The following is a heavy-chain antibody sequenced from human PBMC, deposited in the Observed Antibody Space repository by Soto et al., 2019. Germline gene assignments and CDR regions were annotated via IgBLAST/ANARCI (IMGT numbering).Heavy chain of an antibody. D-gene: IGHD3-10*01. CDR3: ARCGGSGSYYADY. J-gene: IGHJ4*02. V-gene: IGHV1-46*01. CDR2: INPSVGNA. CDR1: GYSFTSYY. Sequence: SVKVSCEASGYSFTSYYMNWVRQAPGQGLEWLGMINPSVGNATYAQRFQGRVTITADKSTSTAYMELSSLRSEDTAVYYCARCGGSGSYYADYWGQGTLVTVSS.